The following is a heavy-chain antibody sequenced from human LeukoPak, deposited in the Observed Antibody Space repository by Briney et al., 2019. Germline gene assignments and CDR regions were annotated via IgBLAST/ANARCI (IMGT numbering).Heavy chain of an antibody. D-gene: IGHD2-21*01. CDR2: VFYSGSF. V-gene: IGHV4-59*01. J-gene: IGHJ4*02. CDR3: ARGLPAPDY. Sequence: SETLSLTCTVSGGSISSYYWNWIRQPPGKGLEWIGYVFYSGSFNYSPSLKSRVTPSGDTSKNQFSLKLSSVTAADTAVYFCARGLPAPDYWGQGTLVTVSS. CDR1: GGSISSYY.